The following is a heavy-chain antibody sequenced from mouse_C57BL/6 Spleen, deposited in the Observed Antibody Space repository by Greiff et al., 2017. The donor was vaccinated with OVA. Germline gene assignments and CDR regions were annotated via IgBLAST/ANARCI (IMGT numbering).Heavy chain of an antibody. Sequence: VQLQQSGPELVKPGASVKISCKASGYTFTDYYMNWVKQSHGKSLEWIGDINPNNGGTSYNQKFKGKATLTVDKSSSTAYMELRSLTSEDSAVYYCASFYYGNYVLYYFDYWGQGTTLTVSS. V-gene: IGHV1-26*01. CDR1: GYTFTDYY. CDR3: ASFYYGNYVLYYFDY. J-gene: IGHJ2*01. CDR2: INPNNGGT. D-gene: IGHD2-1*01.